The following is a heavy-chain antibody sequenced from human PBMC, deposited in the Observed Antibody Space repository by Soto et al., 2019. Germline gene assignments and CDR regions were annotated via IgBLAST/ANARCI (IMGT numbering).Heavy chain of an antibody. J-gene: IGHJ5*02. D-gene: IGHD6-13*01. CDR1: CYTFTRYG. CDR3: ARDPRIATINWFDP. Sequence: SVEVSCKASCYTFTRYGISWVRQAPGQGLEWIGWISAHNGNTKYAQKLQGRVTMTTDTSTSTAYMELRSLRSDDTAVYYCARDPRIATINWFDPWGQGTLVTVSS. CDR2: ISAHNGNT. V-gene: IGHV1-18*01.